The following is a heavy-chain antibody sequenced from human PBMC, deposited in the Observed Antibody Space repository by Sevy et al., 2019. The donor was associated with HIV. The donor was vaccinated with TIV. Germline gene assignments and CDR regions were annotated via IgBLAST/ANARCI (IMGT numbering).Heavy chain of an antibody. J-gene: IGHJ4*02. D-gene: IGHD3-10*01. CDR1: GFTFSNYW. CDR2: IKEDGSVK. CDR3: VRAIGSAGSY. Sequence: GGSLRLSCGASGFTFSNYWMSWVRQAPGKGLEWVANIKEDGSVKYDVESVKGRFTISRDNAKNSVHLQMNSLRVEDTALYYCVRAIGSAGSYWGPGTLVTVSS. V-gene: IGHV3-7*01.